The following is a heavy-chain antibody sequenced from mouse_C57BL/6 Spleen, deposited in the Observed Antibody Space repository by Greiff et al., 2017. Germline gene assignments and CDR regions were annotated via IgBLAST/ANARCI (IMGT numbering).Heavy chain of an antibody. CDR3: ARSGGYEIDY. J-gene: IGHJ2*01. CDR1: GYTFTDYY. D-gene: IGHD2-2*01. V-gene: IGHV1-19*01. Sequence: VQLQQSGPVLVKPGASVKMSCKASGYTFTDYYMNWVKQSHGKSLEWIGVINPYNGGTSYNQKFKGKATLTVDKSSSTAYMELNSLTSEDSAVYYCARSGGYEIDYWGQGTTLTVSS. CDR2: INPYNGGT.